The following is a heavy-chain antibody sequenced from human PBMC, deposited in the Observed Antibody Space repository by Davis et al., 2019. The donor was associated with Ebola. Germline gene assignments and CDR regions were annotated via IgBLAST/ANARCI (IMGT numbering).Heavy chain of an antibody. J-gene: IGHJ4*02. Sequence: ESLKISCSASGFTFSSYAMHWVRQAPGKGLEYVSAISSNGGSTYYADSVKGRFTISRHNSKNTLYLQMNSLRAEDTAVYYCARWGPTTVTAFDYWGQGTLVTVSS. V-gene: IGHV3-64*04. CDR1: GFTFSSYA. CDR2: ISSNGGST. CDR3: ARWGPTTVTAFDY. D-gene: IGHD4-17*01.